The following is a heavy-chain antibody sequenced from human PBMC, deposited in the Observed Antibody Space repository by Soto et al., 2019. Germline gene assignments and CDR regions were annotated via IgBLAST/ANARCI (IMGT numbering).Heavy chain of an antibody. CDR1: GGSISSSNYY. D-gene: IGHD4-17*01. CDR2: IYYNGST. V-gene: IGHV4-39*02. Sequence: SETLSLTCTVSGGSISSSNYYWGWIRQPPGKRLEWIGSIYYNGSTYYNPSLKSRVTISVDTSKNQFSLKLSSVTAADTAVYYCAKDRYGDYEGIDYWGQGTMVTVSS. J-gene: IGHJ4*02. CDR3: AKDRYGDYEGIDY.